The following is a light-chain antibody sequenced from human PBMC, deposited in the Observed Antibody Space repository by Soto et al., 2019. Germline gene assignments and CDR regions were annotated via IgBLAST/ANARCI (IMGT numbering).Light chain of an antibody. J-gene: IGKJ2*01. CDR1: QSVLYSSTNKNY. V-gene: IGKV4-1*01. CDR3: KRYGSTPPYT. Sequence: DIVMTQSPDSLAVSLGERATINCKSSQSVLYSSTNKNYLAWYQQKPGQPPKLLIYWASTRESGVPDRFSGSGSGKDFTLPISGLRAEDAAFYYCKRYGSTPPYTLGRGTSWRSN. CDR2: WAS.